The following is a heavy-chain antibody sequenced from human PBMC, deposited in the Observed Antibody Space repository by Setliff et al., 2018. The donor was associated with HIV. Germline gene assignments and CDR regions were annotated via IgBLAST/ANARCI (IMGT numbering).Heavy chain of an antibody. CDR1: GGSLRDHD. D-gene: IGHD2-15*01. V-gene: IGHV4-34*12. J-gene: IGHJ5*01. CDR3: ARGFEGYCSGDSCHWFDS. CDR2: IIHSGRT. Sequence: SETLSLTCAVYGGSLRDHDWSWIRQTPRKGLEWIGEIIHSGRTNYNPSLKSRVIVSRDTSKNQFSLRLTSTTVADTAVYYRARGFEGYCSGDSCHWFDSWGQGTQVTVSS.